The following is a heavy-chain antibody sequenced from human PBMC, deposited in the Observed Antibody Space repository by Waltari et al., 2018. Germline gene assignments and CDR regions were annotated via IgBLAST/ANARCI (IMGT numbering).Heavy chain of an antibody. CDR1: GYTLTELS. V-gene: IGHV1-24*01. J-gene: IGHJ4*02. Sequence: QVQLVQSGAEVKKPGASVKVSCKVSGYTLTELSMHWVRPAPGKGLEWMGGFDPEDDETMYAQQFQGRVTMTEDTSTDTAYTELSSLRSEDTAVYYCATTTNTLGRYSYGYWGQGTLVTVSS. D-gene: IGHD5-18*01. CDR3: ATTTNTLGRYSYGY. CDR2: FDPEDDET.